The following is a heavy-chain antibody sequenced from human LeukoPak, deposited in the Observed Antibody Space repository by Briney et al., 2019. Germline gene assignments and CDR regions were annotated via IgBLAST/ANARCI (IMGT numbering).Heavy chain of an antibody. J-gene: IGHJ3*02. CDR1: GFTFSGYW. CDR2: INSDGSST. CDR3: ARPRGSYYYDAFDI. D-gene: IGHD1-26*01. V-gene: IGHV3-74*01. Sequence: GGSLRLSCAASGFTFSGYWIHWVRHVPGKGLVWVSRINSDGSSTSYADSVKGRFTISRDNAKNTLYLQMNSLRAEDTAVYYCARPRGSYYYDAFDIWGHGTMVTVSS.